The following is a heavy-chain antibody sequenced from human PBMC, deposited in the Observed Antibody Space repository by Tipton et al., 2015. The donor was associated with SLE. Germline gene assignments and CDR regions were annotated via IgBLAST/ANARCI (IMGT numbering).Heavy chain of an antibody. J-gene: IGHJ2*01. CDR3: ARGPLLDL. V-gene: IGHV4-31*02. Sequence: YWSWIRQHPGKGLEWIGYIYYSGSTYYNPSLKSRVTISVDTSKNQFSLKLSSVTAADTAVYYCARGPLLDLWGRGTLVTVSS. CDR2: IYYSGST. D-gene: IGHD5/OR15-5a*01. CDR1: Y.